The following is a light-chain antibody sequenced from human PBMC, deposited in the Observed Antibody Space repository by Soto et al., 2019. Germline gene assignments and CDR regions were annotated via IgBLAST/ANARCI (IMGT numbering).Light chain of an antibody. CDR2: KAS. Sequence: DIQMTQSPSTLSASVGDRVTITCRASQSISSWLAWYQQKPGKAPKLLIYKASSLESGVPSRFSGSGSGTEFTLTNSSLQPDEFATYYCQRYNSYPWTFGQGTKVEIK. CDR3: QRYNSYPWT. CDR1: QSISSW. J-gene: IGKJ1*01. V-gene: IGKV1-5*03.